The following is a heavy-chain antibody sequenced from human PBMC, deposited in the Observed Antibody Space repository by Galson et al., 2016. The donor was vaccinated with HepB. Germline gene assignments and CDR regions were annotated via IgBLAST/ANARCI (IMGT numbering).Heavy chain of an antibody. J-gene: IGHJ4*02. D-gene: IGHD3-9*01. V-gene: IGHV3-9*01. Sequence: SLRLSCAASGFAFQDYAMHWVRQTPGKGLEWVAAINWNSGDVDYAGSVKGRFTISRDNAKNSLYLQMNNLRTEDTAVYYCAKGMGSALVTHIDFWGQGTTVSVSS. CDR3: AKGMGSALVTHIDF. CDR2: INWNSGDV. CDR1: GFAFQDYA.